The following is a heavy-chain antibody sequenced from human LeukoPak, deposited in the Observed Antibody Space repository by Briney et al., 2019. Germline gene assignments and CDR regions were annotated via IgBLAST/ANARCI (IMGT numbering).Heavy chain of an antibody. CDR1: GGSISSGDYY. D-gene: IGHD1-26*01. Sequence: SETLSLTCTVSGGSISSGDYYWNWIRQPPGKVLEWIGYIYHSGSTYYNPSLKSRVTISLDRSKNQFSLKLSSVTAADTAVYYCARVMSGSYFDYWGQGTLVTVSS. J-gene: IGHJ4*02. CDR2: IYHSGST. V-gene: IGHV4-30-2*01. CDR3: ARVMSGSYFDY.